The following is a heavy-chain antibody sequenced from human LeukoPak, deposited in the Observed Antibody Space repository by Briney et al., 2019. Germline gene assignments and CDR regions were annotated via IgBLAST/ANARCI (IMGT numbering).Heavy chain of an antibody. CDR2: ICYSGTT. Sequence: PSETLSLTCTVSGGSINHYYWSWIRQPPGKGLEWIGHICYSGTTNYNPSLKSRVTMSLDTPKTQFSLKMSSVTAADTAVYYCARDRFYYGSGSYYGLDHWGQGTLVTVSS. CDR1: GGSINHYY. CDR3: ARDRFYYGSGSYYGLDH. D-gene: IGHD3-10*01. V-gene: IGHV4-59*01. J-gene: IGHJ4*02.